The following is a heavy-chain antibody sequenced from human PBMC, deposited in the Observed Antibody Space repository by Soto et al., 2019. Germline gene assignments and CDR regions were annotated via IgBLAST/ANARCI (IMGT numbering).Heavy chain of an antibody. D-gene: IGHD6-19*01. CDR2: IWYDGSNK. CDR1: GFTFSSYG. V-gene: IGHV3-33*01. CDR3: AREPFFAVAGARRTYYYYGMDV. J-gene: IGHJ6*02. Sequence: QVQLVESGGGVVQPGRSLRLSCAASGFTFSSYGMHWVRQAPGKGLEWVAVIWYDGSNKYYADSVKVRFTISRDNSRKTRYLQMNSLRAEDTAVYYCAREPFFAVAGARRTYYYYGMDVWGQGTTVTVSS.